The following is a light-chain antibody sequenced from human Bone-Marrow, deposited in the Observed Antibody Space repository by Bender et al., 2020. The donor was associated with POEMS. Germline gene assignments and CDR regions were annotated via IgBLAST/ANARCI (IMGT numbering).Light chain of an antibody. J-gene: IGLJ2*01. CDR2: DDR. Sequence: YVLTQPPSVSVAPGDTARITCGGDNVGGTSVHWYQQEPGLAPVMIIFDDRDRPSGIPERFSASNSGNTATLIISRVEPGDEADYYCQVWDSSTDVVFGGGTKLTVL. V-gene: IGLV3-21*01. CDR1: NVGGTS. CDR3: QVWDSSTDVV.